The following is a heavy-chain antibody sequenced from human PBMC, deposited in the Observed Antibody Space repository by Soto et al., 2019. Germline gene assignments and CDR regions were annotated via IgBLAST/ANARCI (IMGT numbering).Heavy chain of an antibody. CDR2: IYYRGST. J-gene: IGHJ2*01. CDR1: GGSISSYY. V-gene: IGHV4-59*01. Sequence: QVQLQESGPGLVKPSETLSLTCTVSGGSISSYYWSWIRQPPGKGLEWMGYIYYRGSTNYNPSLKSRDTISVDTSKNQFSLKLSSVSAEDTAMYDCAKFNWYFDLWGRGTLVTVSS. CDR3: AKFNWYFDL.